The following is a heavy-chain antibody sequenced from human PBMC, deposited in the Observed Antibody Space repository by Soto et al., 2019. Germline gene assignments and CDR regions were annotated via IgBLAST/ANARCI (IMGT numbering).Heavy chain of an antibody. CDR2: INHSGST. D-gene: IGHD3-3*01. CDR3: ARATSIFGVVTMTSYYYYGMDV. CDR1: GGSFSGYY. Sequence: SETLSLTCAVYGGSFSGYYWSWIRQPPGKGLEWIGEINHSGSTNYNPSLKSRVTISVDTSKNQFSLKLSSVTAADTAVYYCARATSIFGVVTMTSYYYYGMDVWGQGTTVTVPS. V-gene: IGHV4-34*01. J-gene: IGHJ6*02.